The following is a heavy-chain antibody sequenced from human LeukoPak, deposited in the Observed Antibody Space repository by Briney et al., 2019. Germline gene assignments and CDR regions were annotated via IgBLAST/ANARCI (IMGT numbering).Heavy chain of an antibody. Sequence: PGGSLRLSCAASGFTFDDYAMHWVRQTPGKGLEWVSGISWNGGRIGYADSVEGRFTISRDNAKNSLYLQMNSLRVEDMAFYYCAKDEYSSPHGAFDIWGQGTMVTVSS. CDR2: ISWNGGRI. V-gene: IGHV3-9*03. CDR1: GFTFDDYA. D-gene: IGHD6-13*01. J-gene: IGHJ3*02. CDR3: AKDEYSSPHGAFDI.